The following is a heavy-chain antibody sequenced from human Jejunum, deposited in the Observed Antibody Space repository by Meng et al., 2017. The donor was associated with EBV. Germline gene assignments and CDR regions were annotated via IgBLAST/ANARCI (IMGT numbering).Heavy chain of an antibody. CDR3: AKLTRA. D-gene: IGHD1/OR15-1a*01. Sequence: EVDWLGLGEGWVQPWGSLRLSCAASGFTFSSSAMSWVRQAPGKGLEWVSSIGGSGGATYYADSVKGRFTISRDNSKSTLYLQMNSLRAEDTAVYYCAKLTRAWGQGTLVTVSS. J-gene: IGHJ5*02. V-gene: IGHV3-23*04. CDR1: GFTFSSSA. CDR2: IGGSGGAT.